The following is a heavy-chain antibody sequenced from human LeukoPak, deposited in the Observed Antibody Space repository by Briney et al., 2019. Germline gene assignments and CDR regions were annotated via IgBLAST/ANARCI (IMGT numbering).Heavy chain of an antibody. J-gene: IGHJ4*02. CDR3: ASDLY. V-gene: IGHV4-61*02. CDR1: GDSISSGDSY. Sequence: SQTLSRTCTVSGDSISSGDSYWSWIRQPAGKGLEWIGRIYTSGSTNYNPSFKSRVTISVDTSKNQFSMKLSSVTAADTAMYYCASDLYWGQGTLVTVSS. CDR2: IYTSGST.